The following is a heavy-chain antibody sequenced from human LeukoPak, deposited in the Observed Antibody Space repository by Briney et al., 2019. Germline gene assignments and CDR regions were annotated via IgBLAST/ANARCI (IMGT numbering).Heavy chain of an antibody. CDR2: IYSGGGT. Sequence: ETLSLTCAVYGGSFSGYYRSWVRQAPGKGLEWVSVIYSGGGTYYADSVKGRFTISRDNSKNTLYLQMNSLRAEDTAVYYCARDHYWGQGTLVTVSS. J-gene: IGHJ4*02. V-gene: IGHV3-53*01. CDR1: GGSFSGYY. CDR3: ARDHY.